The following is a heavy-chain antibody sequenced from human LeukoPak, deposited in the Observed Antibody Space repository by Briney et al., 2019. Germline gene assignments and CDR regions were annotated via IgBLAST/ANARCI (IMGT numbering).Heavy chain of an antibody. Sequence: SETLSLTCTVSGGSISSGSYYWSWIRQPAGKGLEWIGRIYTSGSTNYNPSLKSRVTISVDTSKNQFSLKLSSVTAADTAVYYCAAGSYGDYVRFDPWGQGTLVTVSS. CDR1: GGSISSGSYY. V-gene: IGHV4-61*02. J-gene: IGHJ5*02. CDR3: AAGSYGDYVRFDP. D-gene: IGHD4-17*01. CDR2: IYTSGST.